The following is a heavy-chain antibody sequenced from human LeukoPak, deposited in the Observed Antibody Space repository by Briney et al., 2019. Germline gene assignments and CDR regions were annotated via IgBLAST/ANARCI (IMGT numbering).Heavy chain of an antibody. D-gene: IGHD2-15*01. CDR2: INTGTGDT. V-gene: IGHV1-3*04. CDR1: GYTFTTYA. Sequence: AASVKVSCKASGYTFTTYAIHWVRQAPGQRLEWLGWINTGTGDTRYSQTFQGRVTITRDTSASTAYVELSSLRPEDTAVYYCGGLAVFDYWGQGALVTVSS. J-gene: IGHJ4*02. CDR3: GGLAVFDY.